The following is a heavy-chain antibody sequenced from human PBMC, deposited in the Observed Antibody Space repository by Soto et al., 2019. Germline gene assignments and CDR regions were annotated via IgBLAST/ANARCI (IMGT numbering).Heavy chain of an antibody. CDR2: ISGAGGST. CDR3: AKGMGATWENGYLFDH. CDR1: GIAFSSYS. V-gene: IGHV3-23*01. D-gene: IGHD1-26*01. J-gene: IGHJ4*02. Sequence: EVQLLEWGGRMVQPGGSLRLSCAASGIAFSSYSMSWVRQAPGKGLEWVSGISGAGGSTYYADSVKGRFTISRDNSKNTLFVRVNSLRAEDTAVYYCAKGMGATWENGYLFDHWGQGTLVTVSS.